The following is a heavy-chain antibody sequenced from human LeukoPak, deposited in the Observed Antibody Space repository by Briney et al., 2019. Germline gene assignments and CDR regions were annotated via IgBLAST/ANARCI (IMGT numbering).Heavy chain of an antibody. J-gene: IGHJ6*03. V-gene: IGHV4-61*02. CDR3: ARSAVVVVAATIEYYYYYYMDV. Sequence: PSQTLSLTCTVSGGSISSGSYYWSWLRQPAGKGLEWIGRFYTSGSTNYNPSLKSRVTISVDTSKNQFSLNLSSVTAADTAVYYCARSAVVVVAATIEYYYYYYMDVWGKGTTVTVSS. CDR2: FYTSGST. D-gene: IGHD2-15*01. CDR1: GGSISSGSYY.